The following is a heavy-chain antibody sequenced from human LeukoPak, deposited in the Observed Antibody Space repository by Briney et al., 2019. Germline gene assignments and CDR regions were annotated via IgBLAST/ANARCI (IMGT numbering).Heavy chain of an antibody. CDR2: ISAYNGNT. CDR3: AGMEDYVWGSYRTSFSFDY. Sequence: ASVKVSCKASGYTFTSYGISWVRQAPGQGLEWMGWISAYNGNTNYAQKLQGRVTMTTDTSTSTAYMELRGLRSDDTAVYYCAGMEDYVWGSYRTSFSFDYWGQGTLVTVSS. CDR1: GYTFTSYG. D-gene: IGHD3-16*02. J-gene: IGHJ4*02. V-gene: IGHV1-18*01.